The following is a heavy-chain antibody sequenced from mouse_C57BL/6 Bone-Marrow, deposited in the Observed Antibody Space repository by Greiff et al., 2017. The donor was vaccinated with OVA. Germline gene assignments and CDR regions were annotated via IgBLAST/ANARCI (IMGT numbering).Heavy chain of an antibody. Sequence: DVQLVESGGGLVKPGGSLKLSCAASGFTFSSYAMSWVRQTPEKRLEWVATISDGGSYTYYPDNVKGRFTISRDNAKNNLYLQMSHLKSEDTAMYYCARDGGSSSFAYWGQGTLVTVSA. CDR3: ARDGGSSSFAY. D-gene: IGHD1-1*01. V-gene: IGHV5-4*01. CDR2: ISDGGSYT. J-gene: IGHJ3*01. CDR1: GFTFSSYA.